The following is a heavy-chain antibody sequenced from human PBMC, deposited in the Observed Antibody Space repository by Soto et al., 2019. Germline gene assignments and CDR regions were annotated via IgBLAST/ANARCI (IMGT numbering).Heavy chain of an antibody. CDR2: ISGSEDRT. V-gene: IGHV3-23*01. CDR3: DRTYTGG. J-gene: IGHJ4*02. CDR1: GFSLRDHA. Sequence: LRLSCAASGFSLRDHALSWVRQAAGGGLEWVSGISGSEDRTNYADFVRGRFIISKDRAKNTLYLDMSGLRVDDTAVYFCDRTYTGGWGQGTLVTVSS. D-gene: IGHD3-10*01.